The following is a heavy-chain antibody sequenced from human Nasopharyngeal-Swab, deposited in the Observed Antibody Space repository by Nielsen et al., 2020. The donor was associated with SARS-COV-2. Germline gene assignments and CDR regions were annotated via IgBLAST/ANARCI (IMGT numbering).Heavy chain of an antibody. CDR3: ARDHYGSGSPSMDV. Sequence: SETVSLPCTVSGGSVSSGSYYWSWIRQPPGKGLEWIGYIYYSGSTNYNPSLKSRVTISVDTSKNQFSLKLSSVTAADTAVYYCARDHYGSGSPSMDVWGQGTTVTVSS. V-gene: IGHV4-61*01. CDR1: GGSVSSGSYY. D-gene: IGHD3-10*01. J-gene: IGHJ6*02. CDR2: IYYSGST.